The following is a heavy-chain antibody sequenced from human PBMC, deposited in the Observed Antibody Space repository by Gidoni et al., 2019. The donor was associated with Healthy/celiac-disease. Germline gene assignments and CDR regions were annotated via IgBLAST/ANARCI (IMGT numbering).Heavy chain of an antibody. CDR3: ARVVPAAIGAGRLDY. CDR2: IYYSGST. CDR1: GGSISSSSYY. V-gene: IGHV4-39*01. Sequence: QLQLQESGPGLVKPSETLSLTCTVSGGSISSSSYYWGWIRQPPGKGLEWIGCIYYSGSTYYNPSLKSRVTISVDTSKNQFSLKLSSVTAADTAVYYCARVVPAAIGAGRLDYWGQGTLVTVSS. D-gene: IGHD2-2*02. J-gene: IGHJ4*02.